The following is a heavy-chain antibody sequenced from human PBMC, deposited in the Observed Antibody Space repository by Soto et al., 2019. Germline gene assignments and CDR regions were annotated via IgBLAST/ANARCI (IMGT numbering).Heavy chain of an antibody. Sequence: PGGSLRLSCAASGVIFDSYGMHWVRQAPGKGPEWVAVISYDGSNKYYADSVKGRFTISRDNSKNTLYLQMNSLRAEDTAVYYCARGGAYYYDSGAFDIWGQGAMVTVSS. CDR1: GVIFDSYG. CDR3: ARGGAYYYDSGAFDI. CDR2: ISYDGSNK. V-gene: IGHV3-30*03. D-gene: IGHD3-22*01. J-gene: IGHJ3*02.